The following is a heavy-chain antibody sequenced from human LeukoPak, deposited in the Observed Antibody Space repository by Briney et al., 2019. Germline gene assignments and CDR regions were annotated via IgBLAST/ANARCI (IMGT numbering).Heavy chain of an antibody. CDR1: GFTFSSYA. D-gene: IGHD3-22*01. Sequence: GGSLRLSCAASGFTFSSYAMSWVRQAPGKGVEWVSAISGSGGSTYYADSVKGRFTISRDNSKNTLYLQMNSLRAEDTAVYYCAGQDYYDSSGYQYYFDYWGQGTLVTVSS. CDR2: ISGSGGST. V-gene: IGHV3-23*01. CDR3: AGQDYYDSSGYQYYFDY. J-gene: IGHJ4*02.